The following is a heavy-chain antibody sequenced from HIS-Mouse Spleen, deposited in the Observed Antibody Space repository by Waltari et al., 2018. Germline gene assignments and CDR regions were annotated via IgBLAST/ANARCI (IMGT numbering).Heavy chain of an antibody. CDR1: GFTFSSYW. CDR2: INSDGSST. J-gene: IGHJ5*02. Sequence: VQPGGSLRLSCAASGFTFSSYWMHWVRQAPGKGLVWVSRINSDGSSTSYADSVKGRFTISRDNAKNTLYLQMNSLRAEDTAVYYCARGPKPKVGATTRDWFDPWGQGTLVTVSS. CDR3: ARGPKPKVGATTRDWFDP. V-gene: IGHV3-74*01. D-gene: IGHD1-26*01.